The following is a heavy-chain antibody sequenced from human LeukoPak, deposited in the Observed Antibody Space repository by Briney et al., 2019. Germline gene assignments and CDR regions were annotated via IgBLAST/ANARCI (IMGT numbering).Heavy chain of an antibody. CDR2: ISVSGDKT. CDR3: AKWSGWSSYYFDF. J-gene: IGHJ4*02. Sequence: PGGSLRLSCAASGFIFSNYAMSWVRQAPGKGPEWVSSISVSGDKTYYTDSVTGRFTISRDDSKNTLYLQANSLTAEDTAVYYCAKWSGWSSYYFDFWGQGALVTVSS. CDR1: GFIFSNYA. V-gene: IGHV3-23*01. D-gene: IGHD6-19*01.